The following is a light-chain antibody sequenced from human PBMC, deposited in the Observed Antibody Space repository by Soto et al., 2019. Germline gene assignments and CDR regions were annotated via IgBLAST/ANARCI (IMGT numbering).Light chain of an antibody. CDR1: QGISSY. V-gene: IGKV1-9*01. CDR2: AAS. CDR3: QQRNFYPQ. J-gene: IGKJ1*01. Sequence: IQLTQSPSSLSASVGDRVTITCRASQGISSYLAWYQQKPGKAPKLLIYAASNLQSGVPSRFSGSGSGTHFTLTISSLQPEDFATYYCQQRNFYPQFGQGTTVDIK.